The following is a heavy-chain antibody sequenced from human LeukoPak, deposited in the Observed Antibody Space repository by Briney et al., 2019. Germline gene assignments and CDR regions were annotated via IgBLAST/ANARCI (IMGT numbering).Heavy chain of an antibody. CDR2: IIPILGIA. Sequence: GASVKVSCKASGGTFSSYAISWVRQAPGQGLEWMGRIIPILGIANYAQKFQGRVTITADKSTSTAYMELSSLRAEDTALYYCAKDARPPWGAAYSSSWRDNAFDIWGQGTMVTVSP. CDR3: AKDARPPWGAAYSSSWRDNAFDI. D-gene: IGHD6-13*01. CDR1: GGTFSSYA. J-gene: IGHJ3*02. V-gene: IGHV1-69*04.